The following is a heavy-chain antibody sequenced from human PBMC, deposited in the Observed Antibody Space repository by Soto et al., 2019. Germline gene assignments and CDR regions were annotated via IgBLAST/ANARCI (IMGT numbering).Heavy chain of an antibody. CDR1: GYTFTDYY. V-gene: IGHV1-46*03. Sequence: QVQVVQSGAEVKNPGASVKISCKASGYTFTDYYIHWVRQAPGQGLEWMGRINPSGGSTAKAQNFQGRITLTGDTSPSTAYMELSSLRPEDTAMYYCGRGRQSYQYAMDVWGQGTTVTVSS. J-gene: IGHJ6*02. CDR3: GRGRQSYQYAMDV. D-gene: IGHD4-4*01. CDR2: INPSGGST.